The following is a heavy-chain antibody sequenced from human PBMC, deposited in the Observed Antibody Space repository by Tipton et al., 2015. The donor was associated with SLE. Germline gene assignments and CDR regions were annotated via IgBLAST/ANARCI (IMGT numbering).Heavy chain of an antibody. CDR2: IYHSGST. V-gene: IGHV4-34*01. Sequence: TLSLTCAVYGGSFSGYYWNWIRQPPGKGLEWIGEIYHSGSTNYNPSLKSRVTISVGTSKNQFSLKLSSVTAADTAVYYCARRAGYSYGYGYWGQGTLVTVSS. CDR3: ARRAGYSYGYGY. D-gene: IGHD5-18*01. J-gene: IGHJ4*02. CDR1: GGSFSGYY.